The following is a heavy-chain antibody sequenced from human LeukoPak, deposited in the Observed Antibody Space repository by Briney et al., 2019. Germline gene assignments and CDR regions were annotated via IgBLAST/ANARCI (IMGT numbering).Heavy chain of an antibody. CDR1: GFTFSSYA. CDR3: AKETKKGKTWIQLWTYFDY. CDR2: ISGSGGST. Sequence: PGGSLRLSCAASGFTFSSYAMSWVRQAPGKGLEWASAISGSGGSTYYADSVKGRFTISRDNSKNTLYLQMNSLRAEDTAVYYCAKETKKGKTWIQLWTYFDYWGQGTLVTVSS. V-gene: IGHV3-23*01. J-gene: IGHJ4*02. D-gene: IGHD5-18*01.